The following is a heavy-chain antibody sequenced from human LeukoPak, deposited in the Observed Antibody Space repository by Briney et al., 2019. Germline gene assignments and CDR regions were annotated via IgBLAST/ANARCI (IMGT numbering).Heavy chain of an antibody. J-gene: IGHJ4*02. CDR3: AYYYGSGSSL. D-gene: IGHD3-10*01. Sequence: GGSLRLSCAASGFTLSSYEMNWVRQAPGKGLEWVSYISSSGGTIYYADSVKGRFTISRDNAKNSVYLQMNSLRAEDTGIYYCAYYYGSGSSLWAQGTLVTVCS. V-gene: IGHV3-48*03. CDR2: ISSSGGTI. CDR1: GFTLSSYE.